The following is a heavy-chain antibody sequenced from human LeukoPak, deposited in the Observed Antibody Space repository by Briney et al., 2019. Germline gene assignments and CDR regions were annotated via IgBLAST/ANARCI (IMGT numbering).Heavy chain of an antibody. D-gene: IGHD2-2*01. Sequence: SETLSLTCAVSGGSISSGGYSWSWIRQPPGKGLEWIGYIYRSGSTYYNPSLKSRVTISVDRSKNQFSLKLSSVTAADTAVYYCARAQPKGGWFDPWGQGTLVTVSS. J-gene: IGHJ5*02. CDR3: ARAQPKGGWFDP. CDR1: GGSISSGGYS. CDR2: IYRSGST. V-gene: IGHV4-30-2*01.